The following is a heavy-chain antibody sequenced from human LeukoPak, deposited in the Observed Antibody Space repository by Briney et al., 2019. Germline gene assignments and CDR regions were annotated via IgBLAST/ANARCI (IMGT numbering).Heavy chain of an antibody. Sequence: GGSLRLSCAASGFTFSSYAMHWVRQAPGMGLEWVAVISYDGSNKYYADSVKGRFTISRDNSKNTLYLQMNSLRAEDTAVYYCARDDYGFDPWGQGTLVTVSS. CDR1: GFTFSSYA. D-gene: IGHD4-17*01. CDR3: ARDDYGFDP. J-gene: IGHJ5*02. V-gene: IGHV3-30-3*01. CDR2: ISYDGSNK.